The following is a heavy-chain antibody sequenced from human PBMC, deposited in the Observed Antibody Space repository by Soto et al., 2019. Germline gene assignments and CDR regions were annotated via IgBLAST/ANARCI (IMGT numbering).Heavy chain of an antibody. CDR1: GGSISSVDYY. D-gene: IGHD4-17*01. J-gene: IGHJ3*02. CDR3: ARDGKGLRSLTLYDYGDFDDAFDI. Sequence: TLSLTCTVSGGSISSVDYYWSWIRQPPGKGLEWIGYIYYSGSTYYNPSLKSRVTISVDTSKNQFSLKLSSVTAADTAVYYCARDGKGLRSLTLYDYGDFDDAFDIWGQGTMVT. CDR2: IYYSGST. V-gene: IGHV4-30-4*01.